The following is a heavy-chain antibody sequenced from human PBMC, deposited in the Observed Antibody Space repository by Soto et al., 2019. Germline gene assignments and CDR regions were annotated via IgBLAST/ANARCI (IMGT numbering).Heavy chain of an antibody. CDR2: IHYSGTT. CDR3: AGYNSYAIDY. CDR1: GTSISSYY. Sequence: SETLSLTCTVSGTSISSYYWSWIRQPPGKGLGWIANIHYSGTTNYNPSLASRVTLSVDTSKNQFSLKMTSVTAADRAMYFCAGYNSYAIDYWGRGTLVTVSS. D-gene: IGHD2-8*01. J-gene: IGHJ4*02. V-gene: IGHV4-59*01.